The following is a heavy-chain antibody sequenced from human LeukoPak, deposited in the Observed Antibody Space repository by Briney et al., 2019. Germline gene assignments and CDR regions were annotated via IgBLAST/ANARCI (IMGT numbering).Heavy chain of an antibody. CDR3: ASKRIVATIYDY. D-gene: IGHD5-12*01. CDR2: IYYSGST. V-gene: IGHV4-59*05. CDR1: GFTFSSYGMN. J-gene: IGHJ4*02. Sequence: GSLRLSCAASGFTFSSYGMNWVRQAPGKGLEWIGSIYYSGSTYYNPSLKSRVTISVDTSKNQFSLKLSSVTAADTAVYYCASKRIVATIYDYWGQGTLVTVSS.